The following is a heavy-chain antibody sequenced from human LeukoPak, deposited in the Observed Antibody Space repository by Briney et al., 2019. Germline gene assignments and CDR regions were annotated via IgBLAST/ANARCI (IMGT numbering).Heavy chain of an antibody. V-gene: IGHV4-31*03. J-gene: IGHJ4*02. CDR1: GGSISSGGYY. Sequence: SETLSLTCTVSGGSISSGGYYWSWIRQHPGKGLEWIGYIYYSGSTYYNPSLKSRVTISVDTSKNQFSLKLSSVTAADTAVYYCARMTTGTSFDYWGQGTLVTVSS. CDR3: ARMTTGTSFDY. CDR2: IYYSGST. D-gene: IGHD4-11*01.